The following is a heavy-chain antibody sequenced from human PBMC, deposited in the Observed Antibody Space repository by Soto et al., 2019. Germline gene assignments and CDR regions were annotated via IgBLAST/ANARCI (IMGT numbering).Heavy chain of an antibody. D-gene: IGHD6-6*01. V-gene: IGHV3-33*01. Sequence: GGSLRLSCVASGFTFSSYGIHWVRQPPGKGLEWVAVIWYDGSKKYHADSVKGRFTISRDNSKNTVYLQMNSLRAEDTAVYYCARWGISSADYWGQGTLVTVSS. CDR1: GFTFSSYG. CDR3: ARWGISSADY. CDR2: IWYDGSKK. J-gene: IGHJ4*02.